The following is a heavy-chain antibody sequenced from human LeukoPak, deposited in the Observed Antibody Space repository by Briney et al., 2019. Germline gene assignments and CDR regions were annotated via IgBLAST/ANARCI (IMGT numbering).Heavy chain of an antibody. CDR1: GGSFSGYY. CDR3: AREGGPYRPLDY. J-gene: IGHJ4*02. Sequence: PSETLSLTCAVYGGSFSGYYWSWIRQPPGKGLEWIGEINHSGSTNYNPSLKSRVTISVDKSENHISLKLTSVTAADTAVYYCAREGGPYRPLDYSGQGTLVTVAS. CDR2: INHSGST. V-gene: IGHV4-34*01.